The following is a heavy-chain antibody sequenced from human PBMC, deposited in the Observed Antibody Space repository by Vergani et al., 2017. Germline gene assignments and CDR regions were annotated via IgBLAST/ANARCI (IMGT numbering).Heavy chain of an antibody. V-gene: IGHV3-48*01. Sequence: EVQLVESGGGLVQPGGSLRLSCAASGFTFSSYSMNWVRQAPGKGLAWVSYISSSSSTIYYADSVKGRFTISRDNAKNSLYLQMNSLRAEDTAVYYCAREGGGYCSSTSCYGDYYYYYRDVWGKGTTVTVSS. CDR1: GFTFSSYS. CDR3: AREGGGYCSSTSCYGDYYYYYRDV. CDR2: ISSSSSTI. J-gene: IGHJ6*03. D-gene: IGHD2-2*01.